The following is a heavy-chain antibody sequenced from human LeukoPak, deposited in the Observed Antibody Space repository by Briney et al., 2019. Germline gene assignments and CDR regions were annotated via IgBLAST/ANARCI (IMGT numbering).Heavy chain of an antibody. Sequence: SETLSLTCSVSGGSISSSNYYWGWIRQPPEKGLEWIGSVFYSGTTYYNPSLKSRVTISVDTSKNQFSLKLSSVTTAGTAVYYCARGSHSGGHLDYWGQGALVTVSS. CDR3: ARGSHSGGHLDY. CDR2: VFYSGTT. J-gene: IGHJ4*02. D-gene: IGHD2-15*01. CDR1: GGSISSSNYY. V-gene: IGHV4-39*01.